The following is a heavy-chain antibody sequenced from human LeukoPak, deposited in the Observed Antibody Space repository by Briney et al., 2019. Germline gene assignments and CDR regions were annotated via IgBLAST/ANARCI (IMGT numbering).Heavy chain of an antibody. Sequence: GGSLRLSCAASGFTFSTYWMHWVRQAPGKGLVWVSRVRPEGTTTAYADSVKGRFTISRDNAKNTLFLQMNSLSAEDTAVYYCARDLDWILFDYWGQGTLVSVSS. CDR3: ARDLDWILFDY. CDR2: VRPEGTTT. V-gene: IGHV3-74*03. CDR1: GFTFSTYW. J-gene: IGHJ4*02. D-gene: IGHD3-9*01.